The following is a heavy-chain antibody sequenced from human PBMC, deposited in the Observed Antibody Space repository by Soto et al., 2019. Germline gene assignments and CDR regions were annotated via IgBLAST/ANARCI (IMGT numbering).Heavy chain of an antibody. D-gene: IGHD6-13*01. CDR3: ARELYSTVRFDP. CDR2: MNPNSGNT. CDR1: GYTFTSYD. J-gene: IGHJ5*02. Sequence: QVQLVQSGAEVKKPGASVKVSCKASGYTFTSYDLNWVRQATGQGLEWMGGMNPNSGNTGSAQKFQGRVTMTRNTSISTAYTELSSLRSADTAVYYCARELYSTVRFDPWGQGTLVTVSS. V-gene: IGHV1-8*01.